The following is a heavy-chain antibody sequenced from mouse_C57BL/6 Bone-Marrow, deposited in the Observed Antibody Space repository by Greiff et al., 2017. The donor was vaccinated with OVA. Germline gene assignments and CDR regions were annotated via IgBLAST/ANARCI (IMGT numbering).Heavy chain of an antibody. D-gene: IGHD1-1*01. J-gene: IGHJ2*01. CDR1: GYTFTSYW. CDR2: IHPNSGST. CDR3: AHLLRLPGY. V-gene: IGHV1-64*01. Sequence: QVQLQQPGAELVKPGASVKLSCKASGYTFTSYWMHWVKQRPGQGLEWIGMIHPNSGSTNYNEKFKSKATLTVDKSSSTAYMQLSSLTSEDSAVYYWAHLLRLPGYWGQGTTLTVSS.